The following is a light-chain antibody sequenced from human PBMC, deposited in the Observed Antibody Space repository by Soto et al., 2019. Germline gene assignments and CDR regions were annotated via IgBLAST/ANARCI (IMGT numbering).Light chain of an antibody. Sequence: DIQMTQSPSTLSGSVGDRVTITCRASQTISSLLAWYQQKPGKAPKLLIYKASTLKSGVPSRFSGSGSGTEFTLTISSLQPDHFATYYCQHYNSYSEAFGQGTKVDI. CDR2: KAS. CDR1: QTISSL. CDR3: QHYNSYSEA. J-gene: IGKJ1*01. V-gene: IGKV1-5*03.